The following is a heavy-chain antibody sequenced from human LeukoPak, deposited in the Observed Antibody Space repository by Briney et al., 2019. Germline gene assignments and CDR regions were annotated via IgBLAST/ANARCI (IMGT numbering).Heavy chain of an antibody. V-gene: IGHV3-48*01. Sequence: GGSLRLSCAASGFTFDDYAMHWVRHAPGKGLGWVSYVSSSSSTIYYADSVKGRFTISRDNAKNSLYLQMNSLRAEDTAVYYCARGLGSSSWYDWFDPWGQGTLVTVSS. CDR3: ARGLGSSSWYDWFDP. J-gene: IGHJ5*02. D-gene: IGHD6-13*01. CDR2: VSSSSSTI. CDR1: GFTFDDYA.